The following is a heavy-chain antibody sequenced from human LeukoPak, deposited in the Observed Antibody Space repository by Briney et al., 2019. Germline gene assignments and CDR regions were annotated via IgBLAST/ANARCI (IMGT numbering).Heavy chain of an antibody. CDR3: ATAPPPSYNSVCYYYYYMEV. Sequence: SETLSLTCNVSGGSISSGSYYWSWIRQPAGKGLEWIGRIYTSGSTNYNPPLTSRVTISVDTYKHQLSLKLSSVTTANTAVYYCATAPPPSYNSVCYYYYYMEVWGKGTTVTISS. J-gene: IGHJ6*03. D-gene: IGHD5-24*01. V-gene: IGHV4-61*02. CDR1: GGSISSGSYY. CDR2: IYTSGST.